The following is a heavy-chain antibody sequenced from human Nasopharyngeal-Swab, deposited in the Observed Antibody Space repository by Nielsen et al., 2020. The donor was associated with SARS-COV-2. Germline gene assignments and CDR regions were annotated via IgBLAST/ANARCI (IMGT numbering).Heavy chain of an antibody. CDR3: AHKGDSSAYFDY. V-gene: IGHV2-5*02. CDR1: GFSLSTSGVG. Sequence: SGPTLVKPTQTLTLTCTFSGFSLSTSGVGVGWIRQPPGKALEWLALIYWDDDKRYSSSLKSRLTITKGTSKNQMVLTLTNMDPVDTATYYCAHKGDSSAYFDYWGQGTLVTVSS. J-gene: IGHJ4*02. D-gene: IGHD3-22*01. CDR2: IYWDDDK.